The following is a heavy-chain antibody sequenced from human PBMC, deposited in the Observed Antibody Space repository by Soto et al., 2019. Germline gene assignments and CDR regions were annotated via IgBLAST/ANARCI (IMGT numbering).Heavy chain of an antibody. CDR2: IYWNDDK. D-gene: IGHD6-19*01. V-gene: IGHV2-5*01. CDR1: GFSLSTSGVG. Sequence: SGPTLVKPTQTLTLTCTFSGFSLSTSGVGVGWIRQPPGKALEWLALIYWNDDKRYSPSLKSRLTITKDTSKNQVVLTMTNMDPVDTATYYCAREPYSSGWPHNWFDPWGQGTLVTVSS. CDR3: AREPYSSGWPHNWFDP. J-gene: IGHJ5*02.